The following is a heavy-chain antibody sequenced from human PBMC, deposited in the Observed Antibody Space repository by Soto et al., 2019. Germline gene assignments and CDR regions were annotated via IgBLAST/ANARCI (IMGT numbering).Heavy chain of an antibody. CDR3: ARDKYYYGSGAHLRAYYYGMDV. D-gene: IGHD3-10*01. J-gene: IGHJ6*02. CDR2: IIPIFGTA. Sequence: QVQLVQSGAEVKKPGSSVKVSCKASGGTFSSYAISWVRQAPGQGLEWMGGIIPIFGTANYAQKFQGRVTITADDSTSTAYMELSSLRSEDTAVYYCARDKYYYGSGAHLRAYYYGMDVWGQGTTVTVSS. V-gene: IGHV1-69*01. CDR1: GGTFSSYA.